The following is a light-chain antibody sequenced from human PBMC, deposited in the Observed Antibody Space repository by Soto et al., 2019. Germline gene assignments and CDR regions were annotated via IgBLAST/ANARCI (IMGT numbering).Light chain of an antibody. CDR1: STNIGSNS. V-gene: IGLV1-44*01. CDR2: ADN. J-gene: IGLJ1*01. Sequence: SLLTQPPSASGTPGQRVSISCSGKSTNIGSNSVQWHQQLPGTAPNLLIYADNQRPSGVPDRFSGSKSGTSASLAITGLQSGDEADYYCAAWDDSLNGFVFGTGTKVTVL. CDR3: AAWDDSLNGFV.